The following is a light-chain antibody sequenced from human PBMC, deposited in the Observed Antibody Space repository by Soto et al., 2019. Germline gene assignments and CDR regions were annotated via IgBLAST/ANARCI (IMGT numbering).Light chain of an antibody. V-gene: IGLV2-14*01. CDR3: SSYTSSSTLI. J-gene: IGLJ2*01. Sequence: QSALTQPASVSGSPGQSITISCTGSSSDVGAYNYVSWYQQHPGKAPKLMIYEVSNRPLGVSDRFSGSNSGNTASLTISGLQAEDEAYYYCSSYTSSSTLIFGGGTKLTVL. CDR2: EVS. CDR1: SSDVGAYNY.